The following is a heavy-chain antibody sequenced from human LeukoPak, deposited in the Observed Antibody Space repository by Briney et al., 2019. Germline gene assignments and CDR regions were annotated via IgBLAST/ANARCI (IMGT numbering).Heavy chain of an antibody. Sequence: ASVKVSCKVSGYTFTSYYMHWVRQAPGQGLEWMGIINPSGGSTSYAQKFQGRVTITADNSTNIAYMELSSLRSEDTAVYYCARGGSYYFYNGMDVWGQGTTVTVSS. V-gene: IGHV1-46*01. D-gene: IGHD1-26*01. CDR3: ARGGSYYFYNGMDV. CDR2: INPSGGST. J-gene: IGHJ6*02. CDR1: GYTFTSYY.